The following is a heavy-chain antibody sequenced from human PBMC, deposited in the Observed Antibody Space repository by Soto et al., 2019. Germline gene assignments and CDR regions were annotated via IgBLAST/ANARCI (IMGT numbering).Heavy chain of an antibody. Sequence: QVQLVQSGAEVKKPGASVKVSCKASGYTFTSYYMHWVRQAPGQGLEWMGISNPSGGSTSYAQKVQGRVTITRDTSTSTVYMDLSSLRSEDTAVYYCARDWRYSRFIAGCGYCGQGTLVTGSS. V-gene: IGHV1-46*01. D-gene: IGHD2-15*01. CDR1: GYTFTSYY. CDR3: ARDWRYSRFIAGCGY. CDR2: SNPSGGST. J-gene: IGHJ4*02.